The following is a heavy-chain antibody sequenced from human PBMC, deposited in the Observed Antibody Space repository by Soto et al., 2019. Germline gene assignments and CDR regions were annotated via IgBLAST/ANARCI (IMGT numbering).Heavy chain of an antibody. CDR3: ASRSIAADDDY. D-gene: IGHD6-13*01. CDR1: AYSFPRYW. Sequence: PGEALRISCQLSAYSFPRYWIGWLRQMPGKGLEWMGIIYPGDSDTRYSPSVQGEVTISADKAISTAYLQWSSLKASDTAMYYCASRSIAADDDYWGQGTLVTVSS. V-gene: IGHV5-51*01. CDR2: IYPGDSDT. J-gene: IGHJ4*02.